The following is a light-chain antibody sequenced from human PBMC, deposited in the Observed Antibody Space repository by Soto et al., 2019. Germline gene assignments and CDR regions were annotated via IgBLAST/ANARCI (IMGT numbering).Light chain of an antibody. CDR2: EVS. J-gene: IGLJ1*01. CDR1: SSDIGSYNH. CDR3: SSYTRTTTRV. Sequence: QSVLTLPASVSGSPGQSITISCSGTSSDIGSYNHVAWYQQFPGKIPKLMIYEVSNRPSGVSNRFYGSKSGNKANLTISGLQAEDEADYYCSSYTRTTTRVFGTGTTVTVL. V-gene: IGLV2-14*03.